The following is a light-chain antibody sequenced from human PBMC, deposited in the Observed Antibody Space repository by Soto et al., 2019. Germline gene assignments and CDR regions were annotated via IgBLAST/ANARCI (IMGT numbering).Light chain of an antibody. CDR3: TSYTSSSTVL. CDR2: DVS. J-gene: IGLJ3*02. CDR1: SSDVGGYNY. Sequence: QSVLTQPASMSGSPGQSITISCTGTSSDVGGYNYVSWYQQHPGKAPKLMIYDVSNRPSGISNRFSGSKSGNTASLTIFGLQAEDEADYYCTSYTSSSTVLFGGGTKVTVL. V-gene: IGLV2-14*01.